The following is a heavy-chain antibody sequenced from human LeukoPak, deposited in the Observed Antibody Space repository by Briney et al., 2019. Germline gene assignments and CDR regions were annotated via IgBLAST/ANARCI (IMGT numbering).Heavy chain of an antibody. Sequence: SETLSLTCAGSGYSISSGYYWGWIRQPPGKGLEWIGSIYHSGSTYYNPSLKSRVTISVDTSKNQFSLKLSSVTAADTAVYYCARQGASPLEWLTQPFDYWGQGTLVTVSS. D-gene: IGHD3-3*01. CDR1: GYSISSGYY. CDR3: ARQGASPLEWLTQPFDY. V-gene: IGHV4-38-2*01. CDR2: IYHSGST. J-gene: IGHJ4*02.